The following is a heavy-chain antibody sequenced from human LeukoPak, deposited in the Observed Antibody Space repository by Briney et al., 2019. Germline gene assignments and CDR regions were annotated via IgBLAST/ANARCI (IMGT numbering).Heavy chain of an antibody. CDR1: GYTFTSYA. CDR3: ARDPWDLGYCSGGSCYPGNNWFDP. V-gene: IGHV1-3*01. J-gene: IGHJ5*02. Sequence: WASVKVSCKASGYTFTSYAMHWVRQAPGQRLEWMGWINAGNGNTKYSQKFQGRVTITRDTSASTAYMELSSLRSEDTAVYYCARDPWDLGYCSGGSCYPGNNWFDPRGQGTLVTVSS. CDR2: INAGNGNT. D-gene: IGHD2-15*01.